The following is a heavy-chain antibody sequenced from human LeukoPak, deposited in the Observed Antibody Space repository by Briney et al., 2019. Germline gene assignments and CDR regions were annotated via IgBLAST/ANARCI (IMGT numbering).Heavy chain of an antibody. CDR3: ARDKPGYGAYES. V-gene: IGHV3-7*01. Sequence: PGGSLRLSCAACGFIFSSYWMSWVRQAPGKGLEEVGNIKDDGSAKYYVDSVKGRFTISRDNAKNSLYLQMNNLRAEDTAVYYCARDKPGYGAYESSGQGTRVTVSP. J-gene: IGHJ5*02. D-gene: IGHD4/OR15-4a*01. CDR1: GFIFSSYW. CDR2: IKDDGSAK.